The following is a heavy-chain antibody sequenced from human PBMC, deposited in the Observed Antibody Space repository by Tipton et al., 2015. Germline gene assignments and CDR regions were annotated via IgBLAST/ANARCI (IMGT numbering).Heavy chain of an antibody. CDR3: ARGYCTSTNCYSLYGMDV. Sequence: TLSLTCSVSGDSISSSNWWSWVRQPPGKGLEWIGEIHHGGSTNYNPSLKSRVTMSVDTSKNQFSLHLSSVTAADTAVYYCARGYCTSTNCYSLYGMDVWGQGTTVTVSS. D-gene: IGHD2-2*01. J-gene: IGHJ6*02. CDR2: IHHGGST. CDR1: GDSISSSNW. V-gene: IGHV4-4*02.